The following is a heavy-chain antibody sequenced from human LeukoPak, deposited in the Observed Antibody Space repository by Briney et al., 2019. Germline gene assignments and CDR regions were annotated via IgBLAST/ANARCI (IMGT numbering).Heavy chain of an antibody. J-gene: IGHJ3*02. CDR3: AKDQLLWFGELLSNGAFDI. Sequence: GGSLRLSCAASGFTFSSYGMYWVRQAPGKGLEWVAVISYDGSNKYYADSVKGRFTISRDNSKNTLYLQMNSLRAEDTAVYYCAKDQLLWFGELLSNGAFDIWGQGTMVTVSS. D-gene: IGHD3-10*01. V-gene: IGHV3-30*18. CDR1: GFTFSSYG. CDR2: ISYDGSNK.